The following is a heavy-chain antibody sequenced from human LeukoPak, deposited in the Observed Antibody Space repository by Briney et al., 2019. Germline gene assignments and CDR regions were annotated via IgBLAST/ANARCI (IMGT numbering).Heavy chain of an antibody. Sequence: GGSLRLSCAASGFTFGSYGMSWVRQAPGKGLEWVSFITPNADRASYADSVKGRFTISRDNPRNTLYMQMNSLRDEDTAVYYCAIIHGYYDGSGYWVQWGQGTLVTVSS. CDR3: AIIHGYYDGSGYWVQ. CDR2: ITPNADRA. CDR1: GFTFGSYG. D-gene: IGHD3-22*01. V-gene: IGHV3-23*01. J-gene: IGHJ1*01.